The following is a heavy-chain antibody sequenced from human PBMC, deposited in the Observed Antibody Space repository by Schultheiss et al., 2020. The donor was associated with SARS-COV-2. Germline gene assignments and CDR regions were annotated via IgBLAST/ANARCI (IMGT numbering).Heavy chain of an antibody. CDR1: GDSISSGDYY. D-gene: IGHD4-11*01. V-gene: IGHV4-39*07. CDR2: IYHSGST. Sequence: SETLSLTCTVSGDSISSGDYYWNWIRQPPGKGLEWIGSIYHSGSTYYNPSLKSRVTISVDTSKNQFSLKLSSVTAADTAVYYCARTVTTYYYYYYYMDVWGKGTTVTVSS. J-gene: IGHJ6*03. CDR3: ARTVTTYYYYYYYMDV.